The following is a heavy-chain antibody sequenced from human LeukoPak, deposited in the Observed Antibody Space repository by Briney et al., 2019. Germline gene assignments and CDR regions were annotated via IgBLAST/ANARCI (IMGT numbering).Heavy chain of an antibody. Sequence: PGTSLRLSCAAPGSSFSTHAMHWGRQAPGKGLEWVGVISYDGSDKYYVDSVKGRFTISRDNSKNTLYLQMNSLRAEDTAVYYCAGAIGYFDYWGQGTLVTVSS. V-gene: IGHV3-30*03. CDR3: AGAIGYFDY. CDR1: GSSFSTHA. CDR2: ISYDGSDK. D-gene: IGHD2-21*01. J-gene: IGHJ4*02.